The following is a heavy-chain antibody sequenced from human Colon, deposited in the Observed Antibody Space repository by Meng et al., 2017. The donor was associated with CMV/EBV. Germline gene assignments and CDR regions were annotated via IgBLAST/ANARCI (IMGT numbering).Heavy chain of an antibody. J-gene: IGHJ4*02. D-gene: IGHD1-26*01. CDR1: GLTFGSYT. CDR3: ARAGHSGSYLPGLFDY. V-gene: IGHV3-20*04. Sequence: GGSLRLSCVISGLTFGSYTMSWVRQAPGRGLEWVASINSYAYNIGYADSVKGRFTISRDNARNSLYLEMNFLRAEDTAFYYCARAGHSGSYLPGLFDYWGQGALVTVSS. CDR2: INSYAYNI.